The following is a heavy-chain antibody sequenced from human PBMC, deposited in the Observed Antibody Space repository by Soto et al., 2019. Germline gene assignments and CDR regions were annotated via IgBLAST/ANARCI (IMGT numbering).Heavy chain of an antibody. Sequence: SETLSLTCTFSGCSISSYYWSWIRQPPGKGLEWIGYIYYSGSTNYNPSLKSRVTISVDTSKNQFSLKLSSVTAADTAVYYCARHRYSSSWYDVYWFDPWGQGTLVTVSS. J-gene: IGHJ5*02. CDR1: GCSISSYY. D-gene: IGHD6-13*01. V-gene: IGHV4-59*08. CDR2: IYYSGST. CDR3: ARHRYSSSWYDVYWFDP.